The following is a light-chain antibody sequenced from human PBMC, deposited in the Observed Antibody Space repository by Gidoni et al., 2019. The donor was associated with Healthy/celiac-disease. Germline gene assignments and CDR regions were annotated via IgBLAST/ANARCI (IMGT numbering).Light chain of an antibody. J-gene: IGLJ3*02. CDR1: SSHIGAGYA. Sequence: QSVLTQPPSVSGAPGQRVTISCTGSSSHIGAGYAVPCYQQLPGTAPKLLIYGTSNRPSGVPDRFSGSKSGTSASLAITGLQAEDEADYYCQSYDSSLSGSRVFGGGTKLTVL. CDR3: QSYDSSLSGSRV. V-gene: IGLV1-40*01. CDR2: GTS.